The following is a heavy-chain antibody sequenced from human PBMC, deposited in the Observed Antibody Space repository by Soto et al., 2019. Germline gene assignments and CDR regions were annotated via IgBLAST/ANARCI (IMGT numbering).Heavy chain of an antibody. J-gene: IGHJ3*02. CDR3: AKDVARITMVRGVISYAFDI. CDR2: ISYDGGNK. D-gene: IGHD3-10*01. Sequence: GGSLRLSCAASGFTFSSYAMHWVRQAPGKGLEWVAVISYDGGNKYYADSVKGRFTISRDNSKNTLYLQMNSLRAEDTAVYYCAKDVARITMVRGVISYAFDIWGQGTMVTVSS. V-gene: IGHV3-30-3*01. CDR1: GFTFSSYA.